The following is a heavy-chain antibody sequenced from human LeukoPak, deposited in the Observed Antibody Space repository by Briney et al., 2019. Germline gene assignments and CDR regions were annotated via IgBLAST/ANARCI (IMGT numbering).Heavy chain of an antibody. J-gene: IGHJ6*03. Sequence: ASVKVSCKASGYTFTNYYMHWVRQAPGQGLEWMGLINPGGGNTNYAQNFQGRVTMTRDTSTSTVYMELSRLRSDDTAVYYCARSPCGSTSCYIGYYYYYYMDVWGKGTTVTVSS. CDR2: INPGGGNT. CDR1: GYTFTNYY. D-gene: IGHD2-2*02. V-gene: IGHV1-46*01. CDR3: ARSPCGSTSCYIGYYYYYYMDV.